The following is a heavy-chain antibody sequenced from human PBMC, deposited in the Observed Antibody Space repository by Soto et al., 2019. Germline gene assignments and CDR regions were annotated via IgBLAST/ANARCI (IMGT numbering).Heavy chain of an antibody. D-gene: IGHD2-2*01. V-gene: IGHV4-31*02. CDR3: ARAANEDIVVVPAAMEPAGPPPYAYYYYMDV. J-gene: IGHJ6*03. CDR2: IYYSGST. CDR1: GGSISSGGYY. Sequence: PSETLSLTCTVSGGSISSGGYYWSWIRQHPGKGLEWIGYIYYSGSTYYNPSLKSRVTISVDTSKNQFSLKLSSVTAADTAVYYCARAANEDIVVVPAAMEPAGPPPYAYYYYMDVWGKGTTVTISS.